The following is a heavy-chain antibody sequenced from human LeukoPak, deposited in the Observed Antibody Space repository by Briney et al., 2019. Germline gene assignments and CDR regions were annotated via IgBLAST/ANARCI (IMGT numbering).Heavy chain of an antibody. CDR3: ARGMGYSSSTEPLDY. V-gene: IGHV1-2*02. J-gene: IGHJ4*02. CDR2: INPNSGGT. D-gene: IGHD6-6*01. Sequence: ASVKVSCKASGYTFAGYYMHWVRQAPGQGLEWMGWINPNSGGTNYAQKFQGRVTMTRDTSISRAYMELSRLRSDDTAVYYCARGMGYSSSTEPLDYWGQGTLVTVSS. CDR1: GYTFAGYY.